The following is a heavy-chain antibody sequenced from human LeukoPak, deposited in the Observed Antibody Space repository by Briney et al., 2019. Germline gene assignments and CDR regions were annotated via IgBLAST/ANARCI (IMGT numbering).Heavy chain of an antibody. D-gene: IGHD2-2*01. CDR1: GFTFSSYG. CDR2: IRYDGSNK. CDR3: AKTMRVVPAAPFMDV. J-gene: IGHJ6*03. V-gene: IGHV3-30*02. Sequence: GGSLRLSCAASGFTFSSYGMHWVRQAPGKGLEWVAFIRYDGSNKYYADSVKGRFTISRDNSKNTLYLQMNSLRAEDTAVYYCAKTMRVVPAAPFMDVWGKGTTVTVSS.